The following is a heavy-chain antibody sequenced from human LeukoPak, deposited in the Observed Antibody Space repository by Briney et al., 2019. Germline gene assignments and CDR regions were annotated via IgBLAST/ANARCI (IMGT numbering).Heavy chain of an antibody. J-gene: IGHJ5*02. V-gene: IGHV6-1*01. CDR1: GDSVSSNSAV. D-gene: IGHD1-26*01. Sequence: SQTLSLTCAISGDSVSSNSAVWNWIRRSPLRGLEWLGRTYYRSKWYNDYAVSVKSRITINPDTSKNQFSLQLNSVTPEDTAVYYCARVGPPYGSHNWFDPWGQGTLVTVSS. CDR2: TYYRSKWYN. CDR3: ARVGPPYGSHNWFDP.